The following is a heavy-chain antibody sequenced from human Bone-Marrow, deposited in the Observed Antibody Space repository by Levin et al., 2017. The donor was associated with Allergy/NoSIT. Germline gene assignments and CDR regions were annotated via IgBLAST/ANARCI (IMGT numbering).Heavy chain of an antibody. Sequence: PGGSLRLSCRGSGYRFTTYWIGWVRQMPGKGLEWMGIIYPRDSDTKYSPSFRGQVIISADIDTAYLQWSSLKASDTAMYYCARRDTMLLGPRGGAFDVWGQGTMVTVSS. J-gene: IGHJ3*01. CDR2: IYPRDSDT. D-gene: IGHD3-10*01. V-gene: IGHV5-51*01. CDR1: GYRFTTYW. CDR3: ARRDTMLLGPRGGAFDV.